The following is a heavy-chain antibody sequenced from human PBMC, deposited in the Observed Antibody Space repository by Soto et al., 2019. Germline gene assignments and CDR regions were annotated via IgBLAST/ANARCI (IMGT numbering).Heavy chain of an antibody. CDR1: GYSFTSYW. J-gene: IGHJ6*02. CDR2: IDPSDSYT. Sequence: GESLKISCKGSGYSFTSYWISWVRQMPGKGLEWMGRIDPSDSYTNYSPSFQGHVTIPADKSISTAYLQWSSLKASDTAMYYCATSRSIFGVVIYYGMDVWGQGTTVTVSS. CDR3: ATSRSIFGVVIYYGMDV. D-gene: IGHD3-3*01. V-gene: IGHV5-10-1*01.